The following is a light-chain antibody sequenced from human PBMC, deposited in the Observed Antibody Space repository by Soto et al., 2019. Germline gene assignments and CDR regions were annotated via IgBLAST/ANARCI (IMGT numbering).Light chain of an antibody. Sequence: DIQMTQSPSSVSASVGDRVTITCRASQGISSWVAWYQQKPGKAPKLLIYAASSLQSGVPSRFSGSGSGTDFTLTIISLQPEDFATYYCQQANSSITVGQGTRLEIK. CDR3: QQANSSIT. CDR2: AAS. V-gene: IGKV1-12*01. J-gene: IGKJ5*01. CDR1: QGISSW.